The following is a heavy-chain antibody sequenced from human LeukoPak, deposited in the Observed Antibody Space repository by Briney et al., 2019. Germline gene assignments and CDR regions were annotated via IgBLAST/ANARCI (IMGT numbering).Heavy chain of an antibody. CDR3: ARDGSSSSSGYYYYYMDV. CDR1: GYTFTGYY. Sequence: ASVKVSCKASGYTFTGYYMHWVRQAPGQGLEWMGRINPNSGGTNYAQKFQGRVTMTRDTSISTAYMELSRLRSDDMAVYYCARDGSSSSSGYYYYYMDVWGKGTTVTVSS. CDR2: INPNSGGT. J-gene: IGHJ6*03. D-gene: IGHD6-6*01. V-gene: IGHV1-2*02.